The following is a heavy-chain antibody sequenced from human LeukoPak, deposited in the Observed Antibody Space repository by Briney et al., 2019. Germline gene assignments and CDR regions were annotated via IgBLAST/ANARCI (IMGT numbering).Heavy chain of an antibody. Sequence: GGSLRLSCAASGFTFNNYWMHWVRQAPGKGLEWVAVISYDGTNKHYADSVKGRLTLSRDNSKNTVYLQMNSLRLEDTAVYYCARERAYFDFWSGPAYWGQGTLVTVSS. CDR1: GFTFNNYW. CDR3: ARERAYFDFWSGPAY. D-gene: IGHD3-3*01. J-gene: IGHJ4*02. V-gene: IGHV3-30*03. CDR2: ISYDGTNK.